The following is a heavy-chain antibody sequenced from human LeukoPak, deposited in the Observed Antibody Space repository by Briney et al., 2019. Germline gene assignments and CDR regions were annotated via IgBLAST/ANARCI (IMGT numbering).Heavy chain of an antibody. Sequence: PSQTLSLTCNVSGGSINTNNYYWGWIRQPPGKGLEWIGSIYHSGFAYYNPSLKSRVTISVDLSRNQFSLKLNSVTAADTAVYYCEGHQSAFWYFDLWGRGTPVTVSS. CDR1: GGSINTNNYY. J-gene: IGHJ2*01. CDR3: EGHQSAFWYFDL. V-gene: IGHV4-39*01. CDR2: IYHSGFA.